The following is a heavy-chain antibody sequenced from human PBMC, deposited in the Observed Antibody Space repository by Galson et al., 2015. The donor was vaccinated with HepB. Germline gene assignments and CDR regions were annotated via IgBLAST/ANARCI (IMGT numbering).Heavy chain of an antibody. CDR1: GGSISSYY. J-gene: IGHJ6*02. Sequence: SLTCTVSGGSISSYYCSWIRQPPGKGLEWIGYIYYSGSTNYNPSLKSRVTISVDTSKNQFSLKLSSVTAADTAVYYCARDQGYYDFWSGYRAGYGMDVWGQGTAVTVSS. CDR2: IYYSGST. CDR3: ARDQGYYDFWSGYRAGYGMDV. D-gene: IGHD3-3*01. V-gene: IGHV4-59*01.